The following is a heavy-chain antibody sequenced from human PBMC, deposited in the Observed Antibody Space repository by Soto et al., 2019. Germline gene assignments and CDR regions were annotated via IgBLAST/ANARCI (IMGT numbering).Heavy chain of an antibody. V-gene: IGHV1-69*13. CDR2: IIPIFGTA. J-gene: IGHJ4*02. CDR3: ARGTNKKLELHHH. CDR1: GGTFSSYA. Sequence: ASVKVSCKASGGTFSSYAISWVRQAPGQGLEWMGGIIPIFGTANYAQKFQGRVTITADESTSTAYMELSSLRSEDTAVYYCARGTNKKLELHHHWGRGTLVTVSS. D-gene: IGHD1-7*01.